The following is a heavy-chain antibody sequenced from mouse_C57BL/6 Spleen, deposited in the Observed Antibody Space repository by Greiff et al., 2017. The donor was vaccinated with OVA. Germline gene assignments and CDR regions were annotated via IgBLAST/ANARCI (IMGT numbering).Heavy chain of an antibody. CDR2: IYPGDGDT. CDR1: GYAFSSSW. J-gene: IGHJ4*01. D-gene: IGHD2-3*01. V-gene: IGHV1-82*01. Sequence: VKLMESGPELVKPGASVKISCKASGYAFSSSWMNWVKQRPGKGLEWIGRIYPGDGDTNYNGKFKGKATLTADKSSSTAYMQLSSLTSEDSAVYFCARLYDGYYYAMDYWGQGTSVTVSS. CDR3: ARLYDGYYYAMDY.